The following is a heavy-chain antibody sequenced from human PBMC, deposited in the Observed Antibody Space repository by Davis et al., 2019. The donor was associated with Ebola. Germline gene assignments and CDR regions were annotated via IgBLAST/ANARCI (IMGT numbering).Heavy chain of an antibody. CDR1: GFTFSSYE. CDR3: ARYDSSGYYLSGWNWFDP. V-gene: IGHV3-48*03. D-gene: IGHD3-22*01. J-gene: IGHJ5*02. Sequence: PGGSLRLSCAASGFTFSSYEMNWVRQAPGKGLEWVSYISSSGSTIYYADSVKGRFTISRDNAKNSLYLQMNSLRAEDTAVYYCARYDSSGYYLSGWNWFDPWGQGTLVTVSS. CDR2: ISSSGSTI.